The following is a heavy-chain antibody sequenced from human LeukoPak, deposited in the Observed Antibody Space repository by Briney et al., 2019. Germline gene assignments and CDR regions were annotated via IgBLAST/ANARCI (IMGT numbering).Heavy chain of an antibody. D-gene: IGHD1-26*01. Sequence: SETLSLTCIVSGYSITSGYYWGWIRQPPGKGLEWIGYMYYSGSTNYNPSLRSRVTISLDTSKNQFSLKLSYVTAADTAVYYCARIPLYSGSYLDYWGQGILVTVSS. CDR3: ARIPLYSGSYLDY. CDR2: MYYSGST. CDR1: GYSITSGYY. J-gene: IGHJ4*02. V-gene: IGHV4-38-2*02.